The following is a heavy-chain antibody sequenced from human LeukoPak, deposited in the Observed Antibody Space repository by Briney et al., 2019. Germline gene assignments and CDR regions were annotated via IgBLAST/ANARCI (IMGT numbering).Heavy chain of an antibody. D-gene: IGHD6-13*01. Sequence: SETLSLTCTVSGGSISSYYWSWIRQPPGKGLEWIGYIYYSGSTNYNPSLKSRVTISVDTSKNQFSLKLSSVTAAGTAVYYCARPYSSNWYDAFHFWGQGTMVTVSS. V-gene: IGHV4-59*01. J-gene: IGHJ3*01. CDR1: GGSISSYY. CDR3: ARPYSSNWYDAFHF. CDR2: IYYSGST.